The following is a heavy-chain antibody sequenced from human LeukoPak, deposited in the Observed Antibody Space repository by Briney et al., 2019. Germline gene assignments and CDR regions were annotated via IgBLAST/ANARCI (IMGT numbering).Heavy chain of an antibody. CDR2: IKSDGNT. J-gene: IGHJ1*01. D-gene: IGHD3-22*01. V-gene: IGHV3-74*01. Sequence: GGSLRLSCAASGFTFSSYWMHWVRQAPGKGLMRVSRIKSDGNTNYADSVKGRFAISRDNAKNTVSLQMNSLRAEDTGVYYCARAPSESGGYYPEYFRHWGQGTLVTVSS. CDR3: ARAPSESGGYYPEYFRH. CDR1: GFTFSSYW.